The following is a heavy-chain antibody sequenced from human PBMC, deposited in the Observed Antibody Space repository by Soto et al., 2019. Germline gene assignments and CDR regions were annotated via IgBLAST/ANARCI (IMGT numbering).Heavy chain of an antibody. CDR2: ISWNSGSI. Sequence: GGSLRLSCAASGFTFDDYAMHWVRQAPGKGLEWVSGISWNSGSIGYADSVKGRFTISRDNAKNSLYLQMNSLRAEDTALYYCAKDTRETAAGSPIDYWGQGTLVTVSS. D-gene: IGHD6-13*01. V-gene: IGHV3-9*01. CDR1: GFTFDDYA. CDR3: AKDTRETAAGSPIDY. J-gene: IGHJ4*02.